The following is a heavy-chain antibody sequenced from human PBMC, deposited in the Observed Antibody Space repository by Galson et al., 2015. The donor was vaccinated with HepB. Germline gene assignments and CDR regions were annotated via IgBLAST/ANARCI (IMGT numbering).Heavy chain of an antibody. V-gene: IGHV1-69*04. Sequence: SVKVSCKASGGTFSSYAISWVRQAPGQGLEWMGRIIPILGIANYARKFQGRVTITADKSTSTAYMELSSLRSEDTAVYYCARGGARNYDSSGQGWYFDLWGRGTLVTVSS. CDR3: ARGGARNYDSSGQGWYFDL. CDR1: GGTFSSYA. J-gene: IGHJ2*01. CDR2: IIPILGIA. D-gene: IGHD3-22*01.